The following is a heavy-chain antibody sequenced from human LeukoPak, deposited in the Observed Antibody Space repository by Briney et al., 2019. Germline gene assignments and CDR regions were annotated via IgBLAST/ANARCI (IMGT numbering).Heavy chain of an antibody. CDR3: ARGDYGDTGLFDY. CDR1: GGSISSYY. CDR2: IYYSGST. V-gene: IGHV4-59*01. Sequence: SETLSLTCTVSGGSISSYYWSWIRQPPGKGLEWIGYIYYSGSTNYNPSLKSRVTISVDTSKNQFSLKLSSVTAADTAVYYCARGDYGDTGLFDYWGQGTLVTVSS. J-gene: IGHJ4*02. D-gene: IGHD4-17*01.